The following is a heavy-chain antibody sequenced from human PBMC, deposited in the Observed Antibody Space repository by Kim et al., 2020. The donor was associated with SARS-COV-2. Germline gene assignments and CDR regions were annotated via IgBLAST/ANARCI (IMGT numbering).Heavy chain of an antibody. Sequence: SVKVSCKASGGTFSSYAITWVRQAPGQGLEWMGSIIPILGIANYAQKFQGRVTITADKSTSTAYMELSSLRSEDTAVYYCAREGARITMIVVVIPSAFDIWGQGTMVTVSS. D-gene: IGHD3-22*01. CDR2: IIPILGIA. CDR1: GGTFSSYA. J-gene: IGHJ3*02. V-gene: IGHV1-69*04. CDR3: AREGARITMIVVVIPSAFDI.